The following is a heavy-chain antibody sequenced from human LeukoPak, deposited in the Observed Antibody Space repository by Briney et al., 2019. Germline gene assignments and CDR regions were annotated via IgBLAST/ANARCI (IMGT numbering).Heavy chain of an antibody. D-gene: IGHD3-3*01. CDR1: GYTFTSYY. J-gene: IGHJ6*03. V-gene: IGHV1-46*01. CDR2: INPSGGST. Sequence: ASVKVSCKASGYTFTSYYMHWVRQAPGQGLEWMGIINPSGGSTSYAQKFQGRVTMTRDMSTSTVYMELSNLRSEDTAVYYRARGGATIFGVVYYYYYYMDVWGKGTTVTVSS. CDR3: ARGGATIFGVVYYYYYYMDV.